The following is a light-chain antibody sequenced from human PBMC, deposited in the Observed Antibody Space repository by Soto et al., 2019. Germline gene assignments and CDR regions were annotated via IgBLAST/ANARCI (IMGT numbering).Light chain of an antibody. CDR2: DVR. Sequence: QSVLTQPSSMSGSPGQSITISCTGTSSDIGAYEHVSWYQQRPGRAPKVLIYDVRIRPSEVSNRFSGSKSGDTASLTISGLQAEDEAVYYCASKTTSSTVLFGGASQLTVL. CDR3: ASKTTSSTVL. V-gene: IGLV2-14*03. CDR1: SSDIGAYEH. J-gene: IGLJ2*01.